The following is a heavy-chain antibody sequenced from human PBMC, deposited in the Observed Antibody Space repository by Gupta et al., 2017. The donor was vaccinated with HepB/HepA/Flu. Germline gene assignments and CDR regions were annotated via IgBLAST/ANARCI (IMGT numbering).Heavy chain of an antibody. CDR2: ISYSGST. J-gene: IGHJ4*02. V-gene: IGHV4-30-4*01. D-gene: IGHD5-24*01. Sequence: QVQLQESGPGLVKPSQTLSLSCSVSGCSLSIGEYYWSWVRQPPGKGLEWLGFISYSGSTYYKPSLKSRVTISADTSKNQFSLNLTSMTAADTAVDDGARVYGHNYLFDYWGQGSLVTVSS. CDR3: ARVYGHNYLFDY. CDR1: GCSLSIGEYY.